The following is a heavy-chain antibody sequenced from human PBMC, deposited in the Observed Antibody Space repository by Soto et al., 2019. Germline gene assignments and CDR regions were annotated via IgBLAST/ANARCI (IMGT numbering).Heavy chain of an antibody. CDR1: GFTFSSYS. CDR3: ARDSDIVVVPADRGVDY. D-gene: IGHD2-2*01. Sequence: GGSLRLSCAASGFTFSSYSMNWVRQAPGKGLEWVSSISSSSSYIYYADSVKGRFTISRDNAKNSLYLQMNSLRAEDTAVYYCARDSDIVVVPADRGVDYWGQGTLVTVSS. V-gene: IGHV3-21*01. J-gene: IGHJ4*02. CDR2: ISSSSSYI.